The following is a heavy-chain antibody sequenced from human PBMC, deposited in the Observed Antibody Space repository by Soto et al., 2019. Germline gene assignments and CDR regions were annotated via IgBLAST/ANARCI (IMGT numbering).Heavy chain of an antibody. Sequence: ASVKVSCKASGYTFTGYYMHWVRQAPGQGLEWMGRINPNSGGTNYAQKIQGWVTMTRDTSISTAYMELSRLRSDDTAVYYCARGSYSSSDYYYYYYMDVWGKGTTVTVSS. J-gene: IGHJ6*03. CDR1: GYTFTGYY. CDR3: ARGSYSSSDYYYYYYMDV. V-gene: IGHV1-2*04. CDR2: INPNSGGT. D-gene: IGHD6-6*01.